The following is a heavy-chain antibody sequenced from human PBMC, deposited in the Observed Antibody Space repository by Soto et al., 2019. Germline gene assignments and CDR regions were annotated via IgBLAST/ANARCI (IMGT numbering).Heavy chain of an antibody. D-gene: IGHD3-10*01. CDR2: INTDGSGT. CDR1: GFTFSSDW. CDR3: AKDRGSYYGSGSQTPDY. J-gene: IGHJ4*02. V-gene: IGHV3-74*01. Sequence: GGSLRLSCAASGFTFSSDWMHWVRQAPGKGLVWVSRINTDGSGTTYADSVKGRFTISRDNAKNMVYLQMNSLRAEDTGVYFCAKDRGSYYGSGSQTPDYWGQGTLVTVSS.